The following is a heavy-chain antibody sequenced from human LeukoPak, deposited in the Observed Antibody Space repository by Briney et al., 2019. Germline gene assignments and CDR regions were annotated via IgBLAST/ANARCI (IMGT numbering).Heavy chain of an antibody. D-gene: IGHD3-3*01. J-gene: IGHJ4*02. CDR1: GGSFSGYY. Sequence: PSETLSLTCAVYGGSFSGYYWSWIRQPPGKGLERIGEINHSGSTNYNPSLKSRVTISVDTSKNQFSLKLSSVTAADTAVYYCARITIFGVVSDYWGQGTLVTVSS. CDR3: ARITIFGVVSDY. CDR2: INHSGST. V-gene: IGHV4-34*01.